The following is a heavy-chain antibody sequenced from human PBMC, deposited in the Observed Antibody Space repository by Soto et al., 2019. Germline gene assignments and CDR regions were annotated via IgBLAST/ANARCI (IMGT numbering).Heavy chain of an antibody. CDR1: GYTFTGYY. CDR2: INPNSGGT. Sequence: ASVKVSCKASGYTFTGYYMHWVRQAPGQGLEWMGWINPNSGGTNYAQKFQGWVTMTRDTSSSTVYMELGRLRFDDTAVYFCARGGFYCIGGSCYLDYWGQGTLVTVSS. D-gene: IGHD2-15*01. V-gene: IGHV1-2*04. CDR3: ARGGFYCIGGSCYLDY. J-gene: IGHJ4*02.